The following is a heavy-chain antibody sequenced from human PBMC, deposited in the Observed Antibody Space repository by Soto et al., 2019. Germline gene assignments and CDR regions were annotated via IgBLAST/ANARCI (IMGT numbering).Heavy chain of an antibody. CDR2: INNSGST. Sequence: SETLSLTCAVYGGSFSGYYWSWIRQPPGKGLEWIGEINNSGSTNYNPSLKSRVTISVDTSKNQFSLKLSSVTAADTAVYYCASAGYCSGGSCRSYFDYWGQGTLVTVSS. J-gene: IGHJ4*02. V-gene: IGHV4-34*01. CDR3: ASAGYCSGGSCRSYFDY. D-gene: IGHD2-15*01. CDR1: GGSFSGYY.